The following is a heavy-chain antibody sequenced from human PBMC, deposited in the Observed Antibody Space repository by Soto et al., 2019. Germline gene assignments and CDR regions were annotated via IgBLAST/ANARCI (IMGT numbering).Heavy chain of an antibody. CDR3: TRHPGTYYYGSGSYYYYMDV. CDR2: IRSKANSYAT. CDR1: GFTFSSYA. Sequence: HPGGSLRLSCAASGFTFSSYAMSWVRQASGKGLEWVGRIRSKANSYATAYAASVKGRFTISRDDSKNTAYLQMNSLKTEDTAVYYCTRHPGTYYYGSGSYYYYMDVWGKGTTVTVSS. D-gene: IGHD3-10*01. V-gene: IGHV3-73*01. J-gene: IGHJ6*03.